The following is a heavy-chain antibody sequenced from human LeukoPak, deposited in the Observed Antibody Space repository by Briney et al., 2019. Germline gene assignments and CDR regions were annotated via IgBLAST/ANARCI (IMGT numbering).Heavy chain of an antibody. CDR3: ARVRYCSGGSCYTRFDP. V-gene: IGHV1-18*01. J-gene: IGHJ5*02. CDR1: GYTFTSYD. D-gene: IGHD2-15*01. CDR2: ISAYNGNT. Sequence: ASVKVSCKASGYTFTSYDISWVRQAPAQGLEWMGWISAYNGNTNYAQKLQDRVTLTTDTSTSTAFMELRSLRSDDTAVYYCARVRYCSGGSCYTRFDPWGQGTLVTVSS.